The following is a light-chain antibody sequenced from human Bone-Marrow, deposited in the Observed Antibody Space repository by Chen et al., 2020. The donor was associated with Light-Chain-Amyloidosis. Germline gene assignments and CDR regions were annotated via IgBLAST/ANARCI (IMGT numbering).Light chain of an antibody. V-gene: IGKV1-6*01. CDR3: LQDNDYPRT. J-gene: IGKJ1*01. CDR2: GAS. Sequence: AIQMTQSPSSLSASVGDRVTITCRASEDIRNELGWYQQKPGKAPKLLIYGASNLQGGVPSRFSGSGDGTDFTLTIISLQPEDFATYFCLQDNDYPRTFGQGTRVEVK. CDR1: EDIRNE.